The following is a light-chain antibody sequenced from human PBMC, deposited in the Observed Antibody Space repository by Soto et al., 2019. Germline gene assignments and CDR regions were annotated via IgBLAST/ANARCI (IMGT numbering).Light chain of an antibody. J-gene: IGKJ1*01. V-gene: IGKV3-20*01. CDR1: QSVDSSY. CDR2: GAS. CDR3: HQYDNSWT. Sequence: EIVLTQFPGTLSLSPGERATLSCRASQSVDSSYLAWYQHKPGQAPRLLIYGASSRATGVPDRFSGSGSGTDFTLTISRLEPEDFALYYCHQYDNSWTFGQGTKVEIK.